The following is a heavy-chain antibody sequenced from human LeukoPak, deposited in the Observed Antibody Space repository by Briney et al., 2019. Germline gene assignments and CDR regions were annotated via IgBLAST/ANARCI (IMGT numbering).Heavy chain of an antibody. Sequence: PSETLSLTCTVSGGSISSYYWSWIRQPPGKGLEWIGYIYYSGSTNYNPSLKSRVTISVDTSKNQFSLKLSSVTAADTAVYYCAGGSRNFYYGMDVWGQGTTVTVSS. CDR1: GGSISSYY. CDR2: IYYSGST. V-gene: IGHV4-59*01. J-gene: IGHJ6*02. CDR3: AGGSRNFYYGMDV.